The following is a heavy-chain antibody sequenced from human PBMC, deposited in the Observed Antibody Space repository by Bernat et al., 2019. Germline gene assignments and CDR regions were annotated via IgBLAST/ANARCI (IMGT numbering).Heavy chain of an antibody. J-gene: IGHJ6*02. Sequence: VQLVESGGGLVQPGGSLRLSCAASGFTFSIYAVHWVRQAPGKGLEWVAVIWYDGSNKYYADSVKGRFTISRDNSKNTLYLQMNSLRAEDTAVYYCARVFLWYESHYGMDVWGQGTTVTVSS. V-gene: IGHV3-33*08. CDR2: IWYDGSNK. D-gene: IGHD2-21*01. CDR1: GFTFSIYA. CDR3: ARVFLWYESHYGMDV.